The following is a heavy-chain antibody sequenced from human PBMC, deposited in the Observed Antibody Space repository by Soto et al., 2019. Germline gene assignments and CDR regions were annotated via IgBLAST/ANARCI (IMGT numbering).Heavy chain of an antibody. J-gene: IGHJ4*02. Sequence: GASVKVSCKASGGTFSSYAISWVRQAPGQGLEWMGGIIPIFGTANYAQKFQGRVTITADESTSTAYMELSSLRSEDTAVYYCAKLSLHSSSWYYYFDYWGQGTLVTVAS. CDR1: GGTFSSYA. CDR2: IIPIFGTA. D-gene: IGHD6-13*01. V-gene: IGHV1-69*13. CDR3: AKLSLHSSSWYYYFDY.